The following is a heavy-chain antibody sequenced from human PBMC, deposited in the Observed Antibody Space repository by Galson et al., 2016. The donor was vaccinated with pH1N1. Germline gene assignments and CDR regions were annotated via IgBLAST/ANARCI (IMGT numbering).Heavy chain of an antibody. CDR3: ARVVTWELGYYFDY. J-gene: IGHJ4*02. V-gene: IGHV4-61*09. Sequence: TLSLTCTVSGGSISSGSYYWSWIRPPAGTGLEWIGYIYTSGSTNYNPSLKSRVIISVDTSKNQFSLKLSSVTAADTAVYYCARVVTWELGYYFDYGGQGTLVTVSS. CDR2: IYTSGST. D-gene: IGHD1-26*01. CDR1: GGSISSGSYY.